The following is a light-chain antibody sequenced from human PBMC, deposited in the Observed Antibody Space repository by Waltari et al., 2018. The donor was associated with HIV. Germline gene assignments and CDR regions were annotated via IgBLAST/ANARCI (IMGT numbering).Light chain of an antibody. V-gene: IGLV1-44*01. CDR3: AAWDDSLNAWV. CDR2: SNN. J-gene: IGLJ3*02. CDR1: SSNIGSNT. Sequence: QSVLTQPPSASGTPGQRVTISCSGSSSNIGSNTVNWYQQLPGTAPKLLIYSNNQRPSGVPDRFSRSKSGTSASLAISGLQSEDEADYYCAAWDDSLNAWVFGGGTKLTVL.